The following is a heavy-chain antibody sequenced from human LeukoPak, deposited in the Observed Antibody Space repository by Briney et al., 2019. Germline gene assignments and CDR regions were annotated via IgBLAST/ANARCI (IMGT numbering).Heavy chain of an antibody. CDR3: ARGGPTVYYYYGMDV. Sequence: GRSLRLSCAASGFTFSSYAMHWVRQAPGKGLEWVAVISYDGGNKYYADSVKGRFTISRDNSKNTLYLQMNSLRAEDTAVYYCARGGPTVYYYYGMDVWGQGTTVTVSS. D-gene: IGHD4-4*01. CDR1: GFTFSSYA. CDR2: ISYDGGNK. V-gene: IGHV3-30-3*01. J-gene: IGHJ6*02.